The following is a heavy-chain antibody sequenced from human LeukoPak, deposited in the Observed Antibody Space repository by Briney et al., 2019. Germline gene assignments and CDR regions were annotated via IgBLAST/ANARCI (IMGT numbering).Heavy chain of an antibody. CDR1: GFTFSSYE. D-gene: IGHD2-15*01. Sequence: PGGSLRLSCAASGFTFSSYEMNWVRQAPGKGLEWVSYISSSGSTIYYADSVKGRFTISRDNSKNTLYLQMNSLRAEDTAVYYCARDGENIVVVVAATLNYYFDYWGQGTLVTASS. J-gene: IGHJ4*02. CDR2: ISSSGSTI. V-gene: IGHV3-48*03. CDR3: ARDGENIVVVVAATLNYYFDY.